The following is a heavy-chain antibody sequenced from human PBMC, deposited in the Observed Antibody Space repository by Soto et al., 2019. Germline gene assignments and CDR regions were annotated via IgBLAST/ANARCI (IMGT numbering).Heavy chain of an antibody. CDR3: AKGIYSGYGPPDY. J-gene: IGHJ4*02. CDR2: ISGSGGIT. D-gene: IGHD5-12*01. V-gene: IGHV3-23*01. Sequence: GGSLRLSCAASGFTFSRYAMSWVRQAPGKGLEWVSAISGSGGITYYADSVKGRFTISRDNSRNTLYLQMNSLRAEDTAVYYCAKGIYSGYGPPDYWGQGTLVTVSS. CDR1: GFTFSRYA.